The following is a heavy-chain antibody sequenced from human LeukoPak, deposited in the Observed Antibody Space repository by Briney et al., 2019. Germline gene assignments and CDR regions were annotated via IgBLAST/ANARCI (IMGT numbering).Heavy chain of an antibody. CDR3: ARAGWFGSIVGATYSWFDP. Sequence: ASVKVSCKASGYTFTSYGISWVRQAPGQGLEWMGWMNPNSGNTGYAQKFQGRVTITRNTSISAAYMELSSLRSEDTAVYYCARAGWFGSIVGATYSWFDPWGKGTLVTVSS. J-gene: IGHJ5*02. CDR2: MNPNSGNT. D-gene: IGHD1-26*01. CDR1: GYTFTSYG. V-gene: IGHV1-8*03.